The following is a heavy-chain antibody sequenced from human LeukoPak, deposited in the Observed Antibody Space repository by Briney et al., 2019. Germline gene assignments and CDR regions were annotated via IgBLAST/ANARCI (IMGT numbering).Heavy chain of an antibody. D-gene: IGHD6-13*01. CDR3: AKSGSSSWTLDY. V-gene: IGHV3-30*18. Sequence: GGSLRLSCVASGFTFSNYAMSWVRQAPGKGLEWVAVISYDGSNKYYADSVKGRFTISRDNSKNTLYLQMNSLRAEDTAVYYCAKSGSSSWTLDYWGQGTLVTVSS. J-gene: IGHJ4*02. CDR1: GFTFSNYA. CDR2: ISYDGSNK.